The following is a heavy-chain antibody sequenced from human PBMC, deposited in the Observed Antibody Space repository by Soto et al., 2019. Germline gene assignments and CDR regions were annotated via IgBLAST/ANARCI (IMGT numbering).Heavy chain of an antibody. CDR2: IKQDGSEK. Sequence: EVQLVESGGGSVQPGGSLRLSCAASGFTFSSYYMSWVRQPPGKGLEWVANIKQDGSEKYYVDSVKGRFTISRDNTENSLYLQMNSLRAEDTAVYYCARDGYSAGFDIWGQGAMVTVSS. CDR3: ARDGYSAGFDI. D-gene: IGHD5-18*01. J-gene: IGHJ3*02. V-gene: IGHV3-7*01. CDR1: GFTFSSYY.